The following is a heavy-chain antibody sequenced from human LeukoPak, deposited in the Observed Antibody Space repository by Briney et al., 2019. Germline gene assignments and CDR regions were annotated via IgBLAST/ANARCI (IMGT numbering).Heavy chain of an antibody. D-gene: IGHD6-19*01. CDR3: ARYATVAAHRDFDY. Sequence: GGSLRLSCAASGFTFSSYSMNWVRQAPGKGLEWVSSISSSSSTIYYADSVKGRFTISRDNAKNSLYLQMNSLRAEDTAVYYCARYATVAAHRDFDYWGQGTLVTVSS. J-gene: IGHJ4*02. CDR1: GFTFSSYS. CDR2: ISSSSSTI. V-gene: IGHV3-48*01.